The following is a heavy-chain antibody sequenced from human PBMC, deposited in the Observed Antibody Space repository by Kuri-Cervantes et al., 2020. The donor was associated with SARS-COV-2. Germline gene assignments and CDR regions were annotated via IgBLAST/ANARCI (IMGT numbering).Heavy chain of an antibody. V-gene: IGHV1-69*13. CDR2: IIPIFGTA. CDR1: GGTFSSYA. J-gene: IGHJ6*02. Sequence: SVKVSCKASGGTFSSYAISWVRQAPGQGLEWMGGIIPIFGTANYAQKFQGRVTITADESTSTAYKELSSLRSEDTAVYYCARDSGEQLVLDYYYYYGMDVWGQGTTVTVSS. CDR3: ARDSGEQLVLDYYYYYGMDV. D-gene: IGHD6-6*01.